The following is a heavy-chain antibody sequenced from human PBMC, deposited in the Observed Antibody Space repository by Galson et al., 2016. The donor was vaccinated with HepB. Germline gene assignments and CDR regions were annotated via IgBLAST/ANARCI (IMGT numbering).Heavy chain of an antibody. J-gene: IGHJ4*02. CDR1: GYTLASYG. V-gene: IGHV1-18*01. Sequence: SVKVSCKASGYTLASYGSSWVRQAPGQGLEWMGWISAYNGNTNYAQKLQGRVTMTTDTSTSTACMELRSLRSDDTPVYYCARDWLVAVFDYWGQGTLVTVSS. D-gene: IGHD6-19*01. CDR3: ARDWLVAVFDY. CDR2: ISAYNGNT.